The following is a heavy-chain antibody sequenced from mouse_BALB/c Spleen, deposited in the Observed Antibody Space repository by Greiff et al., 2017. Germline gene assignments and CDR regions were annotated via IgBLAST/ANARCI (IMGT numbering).Heavy chain of an antibody. V-gene: IGHV5-12-2*01. J-gene: IGHJ4*01. CDR2: ISNGGGST. CDR3: ARLYYRYDGGAMDY. CDR1: GFTFSSYT. Sequence: DVHLVESGGGLVQPGGSLKLSCAASGFTFSSYTMSWVRQTPEKRLEWVAYISNGGGSTYYPDTVKGRFTISRDNAKNTLYLQMSSLKSEDTAMYYCARLYYRYDGGAMDYWGQGTSVTVSS. D-gene: IGHD2-14*01.